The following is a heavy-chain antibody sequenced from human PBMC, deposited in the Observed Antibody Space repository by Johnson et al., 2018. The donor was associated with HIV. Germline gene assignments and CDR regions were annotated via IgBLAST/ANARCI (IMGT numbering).Heavy chain of an antibody. CDR1: GFTFSDYY. Sequence: QLVESGGGLVKPGGSLRLSCAASGFTFSDYYMSWIRQAPGKGLELVGQVNPSGDRTYLIDSGQDRFNISGDNAKNTLHLQMNSLTAEDTAVYYCAKDQASVGTGEYAFDIWGQGTMVTVSS. CDR3: AKDQASVGTGEYAFDI. V-gene: IGHV3-25*04. J-gene: IGHJ3*02. D-gene: IGHD7-27*01. CDR2: VNPSGDRT.